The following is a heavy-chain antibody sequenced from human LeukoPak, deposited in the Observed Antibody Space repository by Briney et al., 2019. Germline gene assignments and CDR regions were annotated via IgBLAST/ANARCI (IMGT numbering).Heavy chain of an antibody. Sequence: GGSLRLSCAASGFTFSSYSMNWVRQAPGKGLEWVSYISSSSSTIYYADSVKGRFTISRDNSKNTLYLQMNSLRAEDTAVYYCAKDVLLWFGECDYWGQGTLITVSS. J-gene: IGHJ4*02. V-gene: IGHV3-48*01. CDR2: ISSSSSTI. CDR3: AKDVLLWFGECDY. D-gene: IGHD3-10*01. CDR1: GFTFSSYS.